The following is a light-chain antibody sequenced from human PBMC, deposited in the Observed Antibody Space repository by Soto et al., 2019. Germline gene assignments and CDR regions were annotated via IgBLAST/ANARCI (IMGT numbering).Light chain of an antibody. J-gene: IGLJ1*01. Sequence: QSVLTQPPSASGSPGQSLTISCTGTSSDVGAYNYVSWYQQHPGKAPKLMIYEVSERPSGVPDRFSGSKSGNTASLTVSGLLAEDEADYYCSSYAGSNNYVFRTGTKVTVL. CDR3: SSYAGSNNYV. CDR1: SSDVGAYNY. CDR2: EVS. V-gene: IGLV2-8*01.